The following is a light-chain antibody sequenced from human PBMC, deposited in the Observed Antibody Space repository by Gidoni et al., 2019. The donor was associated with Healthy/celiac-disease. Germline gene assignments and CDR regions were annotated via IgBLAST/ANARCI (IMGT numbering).Light chain of an antibody. CDR3: QQYDNLLFT. CDR2: DAS. Sequence: DIKMTQSPSSLSASVGDRVTITCQASQDISNYLNWYQQKPGKAPKLLIYDASNLETGVPSRFSGSGSGTDFTFTISSLQPEDIATYYCQQYDNLLFTFXPXTKVEIK. CDR1: QDISNY. J-gene: IGKJ3*01. V-gene: IGKV1-33*01.